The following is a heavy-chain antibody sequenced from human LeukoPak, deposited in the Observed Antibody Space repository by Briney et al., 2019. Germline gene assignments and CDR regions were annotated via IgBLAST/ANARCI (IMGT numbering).Heavy chain of an antibody. V-gene: IGHV3-7*01. Sequence: GGSLRLSCAASGFIFSTYWMSWVRQAPGKGPEWVANIKQDGSEEYYVDSVKGRFTISRDNAKNSLYLQMNSLRAEDTAVYYCASELPYYYLWAFDIWGQGTMVTVSS. D-gene: IGHD3-3*01. J-gene: IGHJ3*02. CDR3: ASELPYYYLWAFDI. CDR2: IKQDGSEE. CDR1: GFIFSTYW.